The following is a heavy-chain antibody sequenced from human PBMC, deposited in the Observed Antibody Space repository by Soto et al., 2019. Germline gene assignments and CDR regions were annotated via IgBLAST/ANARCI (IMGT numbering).Heavy chain of an antibody. CDR1: GGIFSTSA. V-gene: IGHV1-69*12. CDR2: LIPIFPTA. CDR3: ARDTSYNYYDTCGYLVY. D-gene: IGHD3-22*01. Sequence: QVQLVQSGAEVKKPGSSVKVSCKASGGIFSTSAITWVRQAPGQGLEWVGGLIPIFPTAVYAQKFQGRVAISADESTSTVYMELSSLRSEDTAIYYCARDTSYNYYDTCGYLVYWGPGTLVTVSS. J-gene: IGHJ4*02.